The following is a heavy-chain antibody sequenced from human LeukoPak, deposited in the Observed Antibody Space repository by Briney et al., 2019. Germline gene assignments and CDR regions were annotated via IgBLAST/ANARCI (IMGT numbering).Heavy chain of an antibody. Sequence: NPSQTLSLTCTVSGGSISSGGYYWSWIRQPPGKGLEWIGYIYHSGSTYYNPSLKSRVTISVDRSKNQFSLKLSSVTAADTAVYYCARGYDFWALDYWGQGTLVTVSS. CDR3: ARGYDFWALDY. D-gene: IGHD3-3*01. CDR1: GGSISSGGYY. V-gene: IGHV4-30-2*01. CDR2: IYHSGST. J-gene: IGHJ4*02.